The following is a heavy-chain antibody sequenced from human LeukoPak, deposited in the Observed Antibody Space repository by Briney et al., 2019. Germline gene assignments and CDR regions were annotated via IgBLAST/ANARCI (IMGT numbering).Heavy chain of an antibody. CDR1: GYTFTSYG. CDR3: ARGAAAVDY. V-gene: IGHV1-2*02. J-gene: IGHJ4*02. D-gene: IGHD6-13*01. CDR2: INPNSGGT. Sequence: ASVKVSCKASGYTFTSYGISWVRQAPGQGLEWMGWINPNSGGTNYAQKFQGRVTMTRDTSISTAYMELSRLRSDDTAVYYCARGAAAVDYWGQGTLVTVSS.